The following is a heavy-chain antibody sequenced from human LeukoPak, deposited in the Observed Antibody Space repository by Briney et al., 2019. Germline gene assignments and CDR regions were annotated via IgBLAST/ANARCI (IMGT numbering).Heavy chain of an antibody. V-gene: IGHV4-34*01. D-gene: IGHD2-2*01. Sequence: PSETLSLTCAVYGGSFSVYYWTWIRQPPGKGLEWIGEINHRGSTNHNPSLKSRVTISVDTSKNQFSLKLSSVTAADTAVYYCAKDELELVPAAIIDYWGQGTLVTVSS. CDR3: AKDELELVPAAIIDY. J-gene: IGHJ4*02. CDR1: GGSFSVYY. CDR2: INHRGST.